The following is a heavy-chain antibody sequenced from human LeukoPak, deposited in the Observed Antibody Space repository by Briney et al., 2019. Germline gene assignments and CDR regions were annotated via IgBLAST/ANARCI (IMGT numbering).Heavy chain of an antibody. CDR3: ARDGSYSHFDY. D-gene: IGHD3-10*01. V-gene: IGHV4-4*07. J-gene: IGHJ4*02. CDR1: GGSISSYY. Sequence: PSETLSLTCTASGGSISSYYWSWIRQPAGKGLEWIGRIYTSESTNYNPSLKSRVTMSVDTPKNQFSLKLSSVTAADTAVYYCARDGSYSHFDYWGQGTLVTVSS. CDR2: IYTSEST.